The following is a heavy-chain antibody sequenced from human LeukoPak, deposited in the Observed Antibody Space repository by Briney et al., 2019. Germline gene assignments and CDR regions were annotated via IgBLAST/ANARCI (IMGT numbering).Heavy chain of an antibody. D-gene: IGHD3-16*02. V-gene: IGHV4-61*01. CDR3: ARTDYVWGSYRNDY. CDR1: GGSVSRGSYY. J-gene: IGHJ4*02. Sequence: SETLSLTCTVSGGSVSRGSYYWSWIRQPPGKGLEWIGYIYYSGSTNYNPSLKSRVTISVDTSKNQFSLKLSPVTAADTAVYYCARTDYVWGSYRNDYWGQGTLVTVSS. CDR2: IYYSGST.